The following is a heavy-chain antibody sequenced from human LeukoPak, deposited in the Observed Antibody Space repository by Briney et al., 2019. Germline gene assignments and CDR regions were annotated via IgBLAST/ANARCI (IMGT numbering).Heavy chain of an antibody. CDR2: ISGSGGST. CDR1: GFTFSSYA. V-gene: IGHV3-23*01. CDR3: ARHPIAAAGSSYFDY. J-gene: IGHJ4*02. Sequence: GGSLILSCAASGFTFSSYAMSWVRQAPGKGLEWVSAISGSGGSTYYADSVKGRFTISRDNSKNTLCLQMNSLRAEDTAVYYCARHPIAAAGSSYFDYWGQGTLVTVSS. D-gene: IGHD6-13*01.